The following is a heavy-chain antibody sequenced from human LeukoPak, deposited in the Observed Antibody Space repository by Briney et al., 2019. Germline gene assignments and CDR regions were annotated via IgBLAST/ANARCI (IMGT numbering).Heavy chain of an antibody. CDR3: ARDADSSSWYRIY. CDR1: GYSISSGYY. J-gene: IGHJ4*02. V-gene: IGHV4-38-2*02. D-gene: IGHD6-13*01. CDR2: IYHSGSI. Sequence: SETLSLTCTVSGYSISSGYYWGWIRQPPGKGLEWIGSIYHSGSIYYNPSLKSRVTISVDTSKNQFSLKLSSVTAADTAVYHCARDADSSSWYRIYWGQGTLVTVSS.